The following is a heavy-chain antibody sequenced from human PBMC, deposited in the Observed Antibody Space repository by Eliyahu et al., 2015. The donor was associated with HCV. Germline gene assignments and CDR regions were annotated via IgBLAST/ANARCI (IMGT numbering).Heavy chain of an antibody. J-gene: IGHJ4*02. V-gene: IGHV4-61*02. CDR2: VFIPRGA. Sequence: QVQLQESGPGLVKPSQTLSLTCTVSGGSISSGSYYWSWIRQPAGKGLEWIGRVFIPRGAPSNPSLQSRVTMSLDTSKNQFSLKLSSVTAADTAVYYCARDKTERYFWSGYYDFWGQGTLVTVSS. CDR3: ARDKTERYFWSGYYDF. D-gene: IGHD3-3*01. CDR1: GGSISSGSYY.